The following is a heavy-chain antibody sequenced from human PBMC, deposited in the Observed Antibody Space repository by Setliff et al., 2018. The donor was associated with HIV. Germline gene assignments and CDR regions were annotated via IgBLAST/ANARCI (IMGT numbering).Heavy chain of an antibody. V-gene: IGHV4-59*11. CDR2: IYSTGST. D-gene: IGHD4-17*01. Sequence: PSETLSLTCTVSGASISSHYWSWIRQSPGRELEWIGYIYSTGSTNYNPSLQSRVSISMDASKNKFSLQVTPVTSADTAVYYCAKGAGFYGDYTFDYWGQGHLVTVSS. CDR3: AKGAGFYGDYTFDY. J-gene: IGHJ4*02. CDR1: GASISSHY.